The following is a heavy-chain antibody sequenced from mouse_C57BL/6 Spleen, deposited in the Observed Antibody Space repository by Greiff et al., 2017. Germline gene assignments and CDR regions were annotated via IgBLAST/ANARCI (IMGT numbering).Heavy chain of an antibody. J-gene: IGHJ4*01. CDR2: INPGSGGT. Sequence: QVQLQQSGAELVRPGTSVKVSCKASGYAFTNYLIEWVKQRPGQGLEWIGVINPGSGGTNYNEEFKGKATLTADKSSSTAYMQLSSQTYEDSAVYFCARDYYGSSYEAMDYWGQGTSVTVSS. CDR3: ARDYYGSSYEAMDY. CDR1: GYAFTNYL. D-gene: IGHD1-1*01. V-gene: IGHV1-54*01.